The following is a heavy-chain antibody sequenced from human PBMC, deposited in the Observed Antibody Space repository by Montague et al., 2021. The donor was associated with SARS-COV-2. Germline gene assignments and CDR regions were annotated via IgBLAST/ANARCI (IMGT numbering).Heavy chain of an antibody. CDR3: ARGGGYYNYGLDV. CDR2: IYYSGST. D-gene: IGHD3-22*01. J-gene: IGHJ6*02. V-gene: IGHV4-59*01. Sequence: SETLSLTCTVSGGSISNCYWSWIRQPPGRGLEWIGYIYYSGSTDYSPSLKSRVTISLDTSKNQFSLKVTSVTAADTAVYYCARGGGYYNYGLDVWGPGTTVTVSS. CDR1: GGSISNCY.